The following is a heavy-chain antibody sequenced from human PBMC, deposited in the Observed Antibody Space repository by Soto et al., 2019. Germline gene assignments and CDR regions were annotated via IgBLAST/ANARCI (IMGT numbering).Heavy chain of an antibody. CDR3: AKDRYSNSWYSGYYGMDV. J-gene: IGHJ6*02. D-gene: IGHD6-13*01. CDR2: ISGSGGST. CDR1: GFTFSSYA. Sequence: EVQLLESGGGLVQPGGSLRLSCAASGFTFSSYAMSWVRQAPGKGLEWVSAISGSGGSTYYADSVKGRFTISRDNSKNTLYLQMNSLRSEDTAVYYCAKDRYSNSWYSGYYGMDVWGQWTTVTVSS. V-gene: IGHV3-23*01.